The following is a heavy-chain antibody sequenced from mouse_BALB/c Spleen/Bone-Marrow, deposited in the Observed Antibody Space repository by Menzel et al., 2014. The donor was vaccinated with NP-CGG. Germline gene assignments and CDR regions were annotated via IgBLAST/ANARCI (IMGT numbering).Heavy chain of an antibody. Sequence: QVQLQQPGAELVRPGASVKLSCKASGYTFTSYWINWVRQRPGQGLEWIGNIYPSDSYTNYNQKFKDKATLTVDKSSSTAFMQLSSPTSEESAVYYCTRVRGYGSRARFAYWGQGTLVTVSA. D-gene: IGHD1-1*01. CDR3: TRVRGYGSRARFAY. CDR1: GYTFTSYW. J-gene: IGHJ3*01. CDR2: IYPSDSYT. V-gene: IGHV1-69*02.